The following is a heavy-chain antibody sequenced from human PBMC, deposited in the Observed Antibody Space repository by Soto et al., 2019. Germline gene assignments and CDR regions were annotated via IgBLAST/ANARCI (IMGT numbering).Heavy chain of an antibody. V-gene: IGHV3-30*18. CDR3: AKDLFDGSGSYYMAY. CDR1: AFTFRRNG. CDR2: ISSDGSNK. J-gene: IGHJ4*02. D-gene: IGHD3-10*01. Sequence: PVVPRRLSWGASAFTFRRNGMHWISQAPGKGLEWVAVISSDGSNKNFADSEKGRFTISRDNSKNTLYLQMNSLRAEDTAVYYCAKDLFDGSGSYYMAYWGQGTLVTVSS.